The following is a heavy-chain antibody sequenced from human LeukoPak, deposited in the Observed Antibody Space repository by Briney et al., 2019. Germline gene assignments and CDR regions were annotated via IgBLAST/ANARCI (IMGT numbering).Heavy chain of an antibody. V-gene: IGHV3-9*01. Sequence: GGSLRLSCAASGFTFDDYAMHWVRQAPGKGLEWVSGISWNSGSTGYADSVKGRFTISRDNAKNSLYLQMNSLRAEDTALYYCAKARIAVAPFDYWGQGTLVTVSS. J-gene: IGHJ4*02. CDR1: GFTFDDYA. CDR3: AKARIAVAPFDY. D-gene: IGHD6-19*01. CDR2: ISWNSGST.